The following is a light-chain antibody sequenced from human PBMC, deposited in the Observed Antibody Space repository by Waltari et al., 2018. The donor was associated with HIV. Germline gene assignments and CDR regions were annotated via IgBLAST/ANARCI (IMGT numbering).Light chain of an antibody. CDR1: QSVSSN. CDR2: DAS. Sequence: EIVMTQSPATLFMSPGDRATFFCRASQSVSSNLAWYQQKFGQAPRLLIYDASTRATGIPARFSGSGSGTEFTLTISSLQSEDFAVYYCQQYNNWPPGYTFGQGTKLEIK. CDR3: QQYNNWPPGYT. J-gene: IGKJ2*01. V-gene: IGKV3-15*01.